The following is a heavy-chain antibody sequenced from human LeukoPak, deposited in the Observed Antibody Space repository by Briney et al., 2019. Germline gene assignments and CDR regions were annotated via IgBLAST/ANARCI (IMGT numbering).Heavy chain of an antibody. J-gene: IGHJ5*02. CDR2: IIPLFGTA. CDR1: GGTFSSYA. Sequence: ASVKVSCKASGGTFSSYAISWVRQAPGQGLEWMGGIIPLFGTANYAQQFQGSVTITADESTSTACMELSSLRSEDTAVYYCARVPAAINVWFDPWGQGTLVTVSS. D-gene: IGHD2-2*02. V-gene: IGHV1-69*13. CDR3: ARVPAAINVWFDP.